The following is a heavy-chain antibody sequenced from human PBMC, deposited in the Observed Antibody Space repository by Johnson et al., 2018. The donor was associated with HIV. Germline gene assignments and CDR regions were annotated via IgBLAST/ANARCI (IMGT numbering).Heavy chain of an antibody. V-gene: IGHV3-23*04. CDR1: GFTFSSHA. CDR2: ISGGGGST. Sequence: VQLVESGGGLVKPGGSLRLSCAASGFTFSSHAMNWVRQAPGKGLEWVSGISGGGGSTFYADSVKGRFTISRDNSKNTLHLQMNNLRAEDTATYYCAKEGSSSPWAFDIWGQGTMVTVSS. D-gene: IGHD2-15*01. CDR3: AKEGSSSPWAFDI. J-gene: IGHJ3*02.